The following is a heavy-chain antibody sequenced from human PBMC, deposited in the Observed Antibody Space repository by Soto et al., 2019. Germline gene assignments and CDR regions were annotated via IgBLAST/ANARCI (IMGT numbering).Heavy chain of an antibody. J-gene: IGHJ4*02. Sequence: GGALRLSGSAAGFTFDTYAMHWVRQAPGKGLEWGAVISYDGSNQFYAGSVKGRFTVSRDNSKNTLYLQVNSLRNDDTAVYYCTRGLXNDFFDYWGQGA. V-gene: IGHV3-30-3*01. D-gene: IGHD1-1*01. CDR1: GFTFDTYA. CDR3: TRGLXNDFFDY. CDR2: ISYDGSNQ.